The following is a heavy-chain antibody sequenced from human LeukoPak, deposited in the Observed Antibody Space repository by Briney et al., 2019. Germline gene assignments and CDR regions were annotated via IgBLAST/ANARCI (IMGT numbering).Heavy chain of an antibody. D-gene: IGHD3-10*01. J-gene: IGHJ4*02. CDR1: GYTFTGYY. V-gene: IGHV1-2*06. CDR3: AREYYYGSGSYFH. Sequence: ASVKVSCKASGYTFTGYYMHWMRQAPGQGLEWMGRINPNSGGTNYAQKFQGRVTMTRDTSISTAYMELSRLRSDDTAVYYCAREYYYGSGSYFHWGQGTLVTVSS. CDR2: INPNSGGT.